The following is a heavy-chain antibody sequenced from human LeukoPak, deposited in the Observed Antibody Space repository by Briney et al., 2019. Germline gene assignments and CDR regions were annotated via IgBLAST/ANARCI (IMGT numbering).Heavy chain of an antibody. CDR2: ISWNSGSI. V-gene: IGHV3-9*01. Sequence: PGGSLRLSCAASGFTFDDYAMHWVRQAPGKGLEWVSGISWNSGSIGYADSVKGRFTISRDNAKNSLYLQMNSLRAEDTALYYCAKDMGLAYCGGDCYSGLHYYYGMDVWGQGTTVTVSS. J-gene: IGHJ6*02. CDR3: AKDMGLAYCGGDCYSGLHYYYGMDV. CDR1: GFTFDDYA. D-gene: IGHD2-21*02.